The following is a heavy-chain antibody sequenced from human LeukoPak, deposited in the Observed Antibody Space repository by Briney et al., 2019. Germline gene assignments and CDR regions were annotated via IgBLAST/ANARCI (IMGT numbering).Heavy chain of an antibody. CDR3: ARDLMVRGVIKSDYYYYYGMDV. V-gene: IGHV4-59*01. Sequence: SETLSLTCTVSDGSISSFYWSWIRQPPGKGLEWIGYIPYSGSTNYNPSLKSRVTISVDTSKNQFSLKLSSVTAADTAVYYCARDLMVRGVIKSDYYYYYGMDVWGQGTLVTVSS. CDR1: DGSISSFY. D-gene: IGHD3-10*01. CDR2: IPYSGST. J-gene: IGHJ6*02.